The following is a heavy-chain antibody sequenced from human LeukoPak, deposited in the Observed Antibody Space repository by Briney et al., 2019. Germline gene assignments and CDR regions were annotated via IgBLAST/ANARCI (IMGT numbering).Heavy chain of an antibody. D-gene: IGHD3-10*01. CDR1: GGSISSYY. Sequence: SETLSLTCPVSGGSISSYYWSWIRQPPGKGLEWIGYIYYSGSTNYNPSLKSRVTISVDTSKNQFSLKLSSVTAADTAVYYCARGYGSGSYPFDYWGQGTLVTVSS. V-gene: IGHV4-59*01. J-gene: IGHJ4*02. CDR2: IYYSGST. CDR3: ARGYGSGSYPFDY.